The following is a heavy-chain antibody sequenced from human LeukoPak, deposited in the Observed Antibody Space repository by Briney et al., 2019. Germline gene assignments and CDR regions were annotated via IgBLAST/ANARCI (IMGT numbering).Heavy chain of an antibody. V-gene: IGHV1-24*01. D-gene: IGHD2-2*01. CDR3: ATGPPSQYCSSTSCYYNYFDY. CDR1: GYTLTELS. J-gene: IGHJ4*02. Sequence: ASVKVSCKVSGYTLTELSMHWVRQAPGKGLEWMGRFDPEDGETIYAQKFQGRVTMTEDTSTDTAYMELSSLRSEDTAVYYCATGPPSQYCSSTSCYYNYFDYWGQGTLVTVSS. CDR2: FDPEDGET.